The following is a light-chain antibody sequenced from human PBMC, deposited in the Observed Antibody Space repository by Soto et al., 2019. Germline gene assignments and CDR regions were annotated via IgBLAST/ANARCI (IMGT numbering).Light chain of an antibody. V-gene: IGLV2-8*01. J-gene: IGLJ3*02. Sequence: QSVLTQPPSASGSPGQSVTISCTGTSSDVGGYDYVSWYQQHPGKAPKLMIYEVSKRPSGVPDRFSGSKSGTSASLAITGLQAEDEADYYCQSYDSSLSGSWVFGGGTKLTVL. CDR3: QSYDSSLSGSWV. CDR1: SSDVGGYDY. CDR2: EVS.